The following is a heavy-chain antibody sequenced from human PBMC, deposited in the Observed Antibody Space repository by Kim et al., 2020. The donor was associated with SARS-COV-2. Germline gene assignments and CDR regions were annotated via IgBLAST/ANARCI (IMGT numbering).Heavy chain of an antibody. J-gene: IGHJ4*02. Sequence: DSDTRYSPSFQGQVTISADKSISTAYLQWSSLKASDTAMYYCARGPMLDYWGQGTLVTVSS. CDR3: ARGPMLDY. D-gene: IGHD2-2*01. V-gene: IGHV5-51*01. CDR2: DSDT.